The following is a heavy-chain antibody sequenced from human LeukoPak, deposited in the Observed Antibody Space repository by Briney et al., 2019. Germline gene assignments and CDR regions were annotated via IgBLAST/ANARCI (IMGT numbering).Heavy chain of an antibody. CDR3: ARLLQITTFDI. D-gene: IGHD2-15*01. CDR1: GGSFTSYY. Sequence: SETLSLTCTVSGGSFTSYYWTWVRQPPGGGLEWIGYVYTSGNTNYNPSLKSRVTMSVDTSKNQFSLKLSSVTAADTAVYYCARLLQITTFDIWGQGTVVTVSS. V-gene: IGHV4-4*09. J-gene: IGHJ3*02. CDR2: VYTSGNT.